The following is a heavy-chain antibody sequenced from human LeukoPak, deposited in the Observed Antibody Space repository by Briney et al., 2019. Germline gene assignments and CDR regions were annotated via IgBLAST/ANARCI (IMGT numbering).Heavy chain of an antibody. CDR2: IYPGDSDT. V-gene: IGHV5-51*01. CDR1: GYNFTNYL. CDR3: ARPALAYYYGSGWKTKYFYYYMDV. D-gene: IGHD3-10*01. J-gene: IGHJ6*03. Sequence: GGSLKISFEGSGYNFTNYLIGWVRQMPGKGPEGIGIIYPGDSDTRYSPSFEGQVTISADKSISTAYLQWSSLKASDTAMYYCARPALAYYYGSGWKTKYFYYYMDVWGKGTTVTVSS.